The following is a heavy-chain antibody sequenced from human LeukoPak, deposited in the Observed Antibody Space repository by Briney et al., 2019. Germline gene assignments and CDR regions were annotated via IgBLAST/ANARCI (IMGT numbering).Heavy chain of an antibody. V-gene: IGHV3-30*02. Sequence: GGSLRLSCAASGFIFSSYGMHWVRQAPGKGLEWVAFIHYDGSNKYYADSVKGRFTISRDNSKNMVSLEMNSLRTEDTAVYYCAKDVNAYCSGDCSDYWGQGTLVTVSS. CDR2: IHYDGSNK. D-gene: IGHD2-21*01. CDR3: AKDVNAYCSGDCSDY. CDR1: GFIFSSYG. J-gene: IGHJ4*02.